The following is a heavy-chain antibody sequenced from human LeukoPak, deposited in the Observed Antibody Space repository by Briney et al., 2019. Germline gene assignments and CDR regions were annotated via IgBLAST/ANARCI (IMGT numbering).Heavy chain of an antibody. CDR1: GGSISSYY. J-gene: IGHJ4*02. D-gene: IGHD4-23*01. Sequence: SETLSLTCTVSGGSISSYYWSWIRQPPGKGLEWTGYIYYSGSTNYNPSLKSRVTISVDTSKNQFSLKLSSVTAADTAVYYCARDRDGGGAVDYWGQGTLVTVSS. CDR2: IYYSGST. CDR3: ARDRDGGGAVDY. V-gene: IGHV4-59*01.